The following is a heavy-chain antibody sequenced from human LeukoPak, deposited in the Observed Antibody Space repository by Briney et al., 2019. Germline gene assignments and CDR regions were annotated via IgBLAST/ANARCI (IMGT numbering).Heavy chain of an antibody. Sequence: GGSLRLSCAASGFTISSYRMNWVRQAPGKGLEWVSSISSSSSYIYYADSVKGRFTISRDNAKNSLYLQMNSLRAEDTAVYYCASHREVIGDYWGQGTLVTVSS. CDR2: ISSSSSYI. CDR1: GFTISSYR. D-gene: IGHD1-26*01. CDR3: ASHREVIGDY. J-gene: IGHJ4*02. V-gene: IGHV3-21*01.